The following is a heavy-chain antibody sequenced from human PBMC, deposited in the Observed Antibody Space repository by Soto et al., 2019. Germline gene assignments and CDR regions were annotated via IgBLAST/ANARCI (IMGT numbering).Heavy chain of an antibody. J-gene: IGHJ4*02. CDR1: GFTFSSYA. Sequence: GGSLRLSCAASGFTFSSYAMSWVRQAPGKGLEWVSAISGSGGSTYYADSVKGRFTISRDNSKNTLYLQMNSLRAEDTAVYYCAKDHSGRGCSSTSCYYYFDYWGQGTLVTVSS. CDR2: ISGSGGST. V-gene: IGHV3-23*01. CDR3: AKDHSGRGCSSTSCYYYFDY. D-gene: IGHD2-2*01.